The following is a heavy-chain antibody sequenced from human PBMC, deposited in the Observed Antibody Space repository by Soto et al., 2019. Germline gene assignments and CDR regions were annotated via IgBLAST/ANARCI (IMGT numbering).Heavy chain of an antibody. CDR3: ARDVGDYSSSSAPDLDWLGNWFDP. V-gene: IGHV1-69*01. D-gene: IGHD6-6*01. CDR1: GGTFSSFA. J-gene: IGHJ5*02. Sequence: QVQLVQSGAEVKKPGFSVNVSCKASGGTFSSFAISWLRQAPGQGLEWMGGIIPIFGTANYAQKFQARVTITAAESTSTAYMELSSLRFEDTAVYYCARDVGDYSSSSAPDLDWLGNWFDPWGQGTLVTFSS. CDR2: IIPIFGTA.